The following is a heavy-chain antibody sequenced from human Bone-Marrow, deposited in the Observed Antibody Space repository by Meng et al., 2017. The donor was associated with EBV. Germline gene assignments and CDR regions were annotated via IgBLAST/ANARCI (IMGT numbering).Heavy chain of an antibody. CDR1: GASISTSSSY. CDR3: ARSDSSGSSHPFDH. V-gene: IGHV4-39*01. J-gene: IGHJ4*02. D-gene: IGHD6-19*01. CDR2: MYYTGGT. Sequence: QVQLQESGPGLVKPSEXLSLTCXVSGASISTSSSYWGWIRQPPGKGLEWIGSMYYTGGTYYNPSLNSRVTISLETAKNQFSLRLTSVTAADTAVYYCARSDSSGSSHPFDHWGQGTLVTVSS.